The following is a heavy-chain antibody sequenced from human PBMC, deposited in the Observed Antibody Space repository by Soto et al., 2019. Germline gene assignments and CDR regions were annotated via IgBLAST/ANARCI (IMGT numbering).Heavy chain of an antibody. CDR3: AKEKGGGSSSSGGWGYYYYYYGMDV. V-gene: IGHV3-30*18. CDR1: GFTFSSYG. J-gene: IGHJ6*02. Sequence: GGSLRLSCAASGFTFSSYGMHWVRQAPGKGLEWVAVISYDGSNKYYADSVKGRFTISRDNSKNTLYLQMNSLRAEDTAVYYCAKEKGGGSSSSGGWGYYYYYYGMDVWGQGTTVTVSS. CDR2: ISYDGSNK. D-gene: IGHD6-6*01.